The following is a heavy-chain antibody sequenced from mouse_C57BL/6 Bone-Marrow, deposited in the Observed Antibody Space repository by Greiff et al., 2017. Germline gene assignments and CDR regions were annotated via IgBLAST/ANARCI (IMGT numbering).Heavy chain of an antibody. V-gene: IGHV5-16*01. Sequence: GKLVESEGGLVQPGSSMKLSCTASGFTFSDYYMAWVRQVPEKGLEWVANINYDGSSTYYLDSLKSRFIISRDNAKNILYLQMSSLKSEDTATYYCARDGYYGSDYWGQGTTLTVSS. CDR3: ARDGYYGSDY. J-gene: IGHJ2*01. CDR1: GFTFSDYY. CDR2: INYDGSST. D-gene: IGHD1-1*01.